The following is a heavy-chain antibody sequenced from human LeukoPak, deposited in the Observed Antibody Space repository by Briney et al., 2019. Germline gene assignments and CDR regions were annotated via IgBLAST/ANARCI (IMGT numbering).Heavy chain of an antibody. CDR1: GFSFSGYG. CDR3: AKERYSSSSAYIDY. J-gene: IGHJ4*02. Sequence: PGRSLRLSCAASGFSFSGYGIHWVRQAPGKGLEWVAVISYDGSNKYYADSVKGRFTISRDNSKNTLYLQMNSLRTEDTSVYYCAKERYSSSSAYIDYWGQGTLVTVSS. CDR2: ISYDGSNK. D-gene: IGHD6-6*01. V-gene: IGHV3-30*18.